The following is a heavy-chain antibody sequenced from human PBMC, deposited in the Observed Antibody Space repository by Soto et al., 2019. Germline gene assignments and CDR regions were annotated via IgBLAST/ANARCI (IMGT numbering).Heavy chain of an antibody. D-gene: IGHD3-22*01. J-gene: IGHJ4*02. CDR1: GGTFSSYA. Sequence: SVKVSCKASGGTFSSYAISWVRQAPGQGLEWMGGIIPMFGTANYAQKFQGRVTITADESTSTAYMELSSLRSEDTAVYYCARSRANYYDSRGYYYSTFDYWGQGTLVTVS. V-gene: IGHV1-69*13. CDR2: IIPMFGTA. CDR3: ARSRANYYDSRGYYYSTFDY.